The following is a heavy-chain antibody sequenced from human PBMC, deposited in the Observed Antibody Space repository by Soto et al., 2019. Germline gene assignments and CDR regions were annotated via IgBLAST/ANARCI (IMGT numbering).Heavy chain of an antibody. Sequence: GGSLRLSYVASGFSFSNYNMNWVRQAPGKGLEWLSYISSDNITKYYADSVRGRFTISRDSAKNSLYLQMNSLRDEDTAVYFCARNVDLWGQGTMVTVSS. J-gene: IGHJ3*01. CDR3: ARNVDL. CDR1: GFSFSNYN. CDR2: ISSDNITK. V-gene: IGHV3-48*02. D-gene: IGHD2-21*01.